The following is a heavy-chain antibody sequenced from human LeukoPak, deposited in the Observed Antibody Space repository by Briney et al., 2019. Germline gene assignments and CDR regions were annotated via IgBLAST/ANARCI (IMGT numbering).Heavy chain of an antibody. J-gene: IGHJ4*02. Sequence: GGSLRLSCAASGFTFSTYSMNWVRQAPGKGLEYLSYISTGSDLKSYADSVKGRFTIYRDNAMNSLSLQMNSLRVEDTAVYYCVRDLNWSFDYWGQGTLVTVSS. D-gene: IGHD1-20*01. CDR3: VRDLNWSFDY. CDR2: ISTGSDLK. CDR1: GFTFSTYS. V-gene: IGHV3-48*01.